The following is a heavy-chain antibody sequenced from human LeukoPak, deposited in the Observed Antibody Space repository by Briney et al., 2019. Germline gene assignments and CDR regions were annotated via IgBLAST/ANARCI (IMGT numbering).Heavy chain of an antibody. CDR3: ASYPTWLLREYYFDY. J-gene: IGHJ4*02. V-gene: IGHV1-69*13. Sequence: GASVKVSCKASGGTFSSYAISWVRQAPGQGLEWMGGIIPIFGTANYAQKFQGRVTITADESTSTAYMELSSLRSEDTAVYYCASYPTWLLREYYFDYWGQGTLVTVSS. CDR1: GGTFSSYA. D-gene: IGHD1-26*01. CDR2: IIPIFGTA.